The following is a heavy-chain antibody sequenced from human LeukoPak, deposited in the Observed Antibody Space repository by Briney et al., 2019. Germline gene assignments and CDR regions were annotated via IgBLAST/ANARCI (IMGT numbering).Heavy chain of an antibody. D-gene: IGHD2-15*01. CDR1: GLTFSDYY. CDR3: AREYCSGGSCSAGNY. CDR2: ISSSGSTI. J-gene: IGHJ4*02. Sequence: GGSLILSCAASGLTFSDYYMSWIRQAPGKGLEWVSYISSSGSTIYYADSVKGRFTISRDNAKNSLYLQMNSLRAEDTAVYYCAREYCSGGSCSAGNYWGQGTLVTVSS. V-gene: IGHV3-11*04.